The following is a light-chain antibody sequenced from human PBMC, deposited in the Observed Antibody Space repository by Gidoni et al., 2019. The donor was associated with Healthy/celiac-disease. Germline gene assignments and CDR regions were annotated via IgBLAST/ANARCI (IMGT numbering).Light chain of an antibody. CDR1: QSISSW. CDR3: QQYNSFPWT. CDR2: KAA. V-gene: IGKV1-5*03. J-gene: IGKJ1*01. Sequence: DIQMTQSPSTLSASVGDRVTITCRASQSISSWLAWYQQKPGKAPKLLIYKAASLESGVPPRFSGSGSETEFTLTISSLQPDDFATYYCQQYNSFPWTFGQGTKVEIK.